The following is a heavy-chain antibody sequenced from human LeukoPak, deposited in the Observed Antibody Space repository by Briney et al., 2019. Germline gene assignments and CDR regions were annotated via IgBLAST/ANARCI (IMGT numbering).Heavy chain of an antibody. CDR2: IIPIFGTA. J-gene: IGHJ3*02. V-gene: IGHV1-69*13. CDR3: ARVGRLDAFDI. CDR1: GGTFSSYA. Sequence: SVKVSCKASGGTFSSYAISWVRQAPGQGLEWMGGIIPIFGTANYAQKFQGRVTITADESTSTAYMELRSLRSDDTAVYYCARVGRLDAFDIWGQGTMVTVSS.